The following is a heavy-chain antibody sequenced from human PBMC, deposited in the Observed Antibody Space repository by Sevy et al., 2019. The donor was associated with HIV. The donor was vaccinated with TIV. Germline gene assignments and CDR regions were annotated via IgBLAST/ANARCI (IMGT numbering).Heavy chain of an antibody. J-gene: IGHJ6*02. CDR1: GFTFSSYG. V-gene: IGHV3-30*02. D-gene: IGHD6-19*01. CDR3: AKDRIAVAHYYYYGRDV. Sequence: GGSLRLSCAASGFTFSSYGMHWVRQAPGKGLEWVAFIRYDGSNKYYADSVKGRFTISRDNSRNTLYLQMNSLRAEDTAVYYCAKDRIAVAHYYYYGRDVWGQGTTVTVSS. CDR2: IRYDGSNK.